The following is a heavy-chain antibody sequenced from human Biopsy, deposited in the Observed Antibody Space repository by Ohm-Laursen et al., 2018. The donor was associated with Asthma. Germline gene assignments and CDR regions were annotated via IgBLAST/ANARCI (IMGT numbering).Heavy chain of an antibody. V-gene: IGHV4-39*01. Sequence: GTLSLTCPVSGGSMTPTSHYWDWIRQAPGKGLEWIGYISYGGKTSYNPSLKNRVTISRDTSKNQFTLRLTSGTAADTAAYFCARRITIFGVVQKDHGMDAWGQGTTVIVSS. CDR3: ARRITIFGVVQKDHGMDA. J-gene: IGHJ6*02. CDR1: GGSMTPTSHY. D-gene: IGHD3-3*01. CDR2: ISYGGKT.